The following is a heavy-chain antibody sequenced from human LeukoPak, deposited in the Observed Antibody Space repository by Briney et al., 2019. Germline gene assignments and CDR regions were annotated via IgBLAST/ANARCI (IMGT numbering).Heavy chain of an antibody. J-gene: IGHJ4*02. Sequence: GRSLRLSCAASGFTFSSYGMHWVRQAPGKGLEWVAVIWYDGSNKYYADSVKGRFTISRDNSKNTLYLQMNSLRAEDTALYFCAKKAQYDGHYPLDYWGQGTLVTVSA. CDR2: IWYDGSNK. V-gene: IGHV3-33*06. D-gene: IGHD4/OR15-4a*01. CDR1: GFTFSSYG. CDR3: AKKAQYDGHYPLDY.